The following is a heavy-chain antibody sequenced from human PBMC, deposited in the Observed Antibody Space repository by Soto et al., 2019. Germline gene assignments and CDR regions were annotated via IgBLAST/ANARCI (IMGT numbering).Heavy chain of an antibody. CDR1: GFTFSSYS. Sequence: EVQLVESGGGLVKPGGSLILSCAASGFTFSSYSMNWVRQAPGKGLAWVSSISSSSSYIYYADSVKGRFTISRDNAKNPLFLQMNSLRAEDTAVYYCARVGMGQPVRRGWSDPWRQGTLITVSS. CDR2: ISSSSSYI. D-gene: IGHD6-13*01. J-gene: IGHJ5*02. CDR3: ARVGMGQPVRRGWSDP. V-gene: IGHV3-21*01.